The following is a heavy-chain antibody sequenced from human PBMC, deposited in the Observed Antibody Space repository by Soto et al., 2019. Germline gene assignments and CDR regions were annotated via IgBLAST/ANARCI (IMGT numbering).Heavy chain of an antibody. J-gene: IGHJ5*02. D-gene: IGHD6-13*01. V-gene: IGHV3-30*18. Sequence: QVQLVESGGGVVQPGRSLRLSCAASGFTFSSYGMHWVRQAPGKGQEWVAVISYDGSNKYYADSVKGRFTISRDNSKNTLYLQMNSLRAEDTAVYYCAKDERDSSSWQRVNWFDPWGQGTLVTVSS. CDR3: AKDERDSSSWQRVNWFDP. CDR1: GFTFSSYG. CDR2: ISYDGSNK.